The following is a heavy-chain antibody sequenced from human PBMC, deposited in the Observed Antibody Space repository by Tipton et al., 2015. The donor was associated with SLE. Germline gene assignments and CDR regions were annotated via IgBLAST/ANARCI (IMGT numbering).Heavy chain of an antibody. V-gene: IGHV4-39*07. CDR2: IYFSGTT. CDR1: GGSISSGGYY. CDR3: ARSPAGVVISYFDY. D-gene: IGHD3-3*01. Sequence: TLSLTCTVSGGSISSGGYYWSWIRQPAGKGLEWIGHIYFSGTTYYNPSLKSRVTISVDTSKNHFSLKLSSVTAADAAVYYCARSPAGVVISYFDYWGQGTLGTVSS. J-gene: IGHJ4*02.